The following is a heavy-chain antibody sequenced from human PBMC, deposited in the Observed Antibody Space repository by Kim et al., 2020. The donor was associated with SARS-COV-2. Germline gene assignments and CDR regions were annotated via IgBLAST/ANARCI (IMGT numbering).Heavy chain of an antibody. CDR1: GDSISNGVYY. D-gene: IGHD6-19*01. CDR2: IHHSGRT. CDR3: ARGRNSGWYGFDS. Sequence: SETLSLTCTVSGDSISNGVYYWNWLRQHPVKGLEWIGYIHHSGRTFYNPSLKSRLSLSVDTSSDQFSLKLTSLTAADSAVYYCARGRNSGWYGFDSWGQG. J-gene: IGHJ4*02. V-gene: IGHV4-31*03.